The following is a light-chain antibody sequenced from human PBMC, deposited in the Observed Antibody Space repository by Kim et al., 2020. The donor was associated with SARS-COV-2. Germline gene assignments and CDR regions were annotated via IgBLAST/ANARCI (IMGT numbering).Light chain of an antibody. CDR3: QAWASTTAYV. J-gene: IGLJ1*01. CDR1: DLSNTY. CDR2: RDD. V-gene: IGLV3-1*01. Sequence: SYELTQPPSVSVSPGQTAILTCSGDDLSNTYISWYQQKSGQSPLLVIYRDDQRPSGIPERFSGSNSGNAATLTITGTQTMDEADYYCQAWASTTAYVFGPGTQLTVL.